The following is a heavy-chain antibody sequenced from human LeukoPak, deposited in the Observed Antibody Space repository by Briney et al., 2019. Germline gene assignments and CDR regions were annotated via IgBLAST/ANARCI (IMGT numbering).Heavy chain of an antibody. V-gene: IGHV4-34*01. CDR1: VGSFSGYF. D-gene: IGHD2-2*02. Sequence: SETLSLTCAVCVGSFSGYFWSWIRQPPGKGLEWIGEINQSGSSDYNPTLKSRVRMSVDTSKTQFSLTLNSVTAADTAVYYCARGKAPDYCSSAPCYKNNWFDSWGQGTLVTVSS. J-gene: IGHJ5*01. CDR3: ARGKAPDYCSSAPCYKNNWFDS. CDR2: INQSGSS.